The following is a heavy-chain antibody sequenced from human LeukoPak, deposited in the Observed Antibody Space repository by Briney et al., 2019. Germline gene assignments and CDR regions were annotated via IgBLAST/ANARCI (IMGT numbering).Heavy chain of an antibody. CDR2: INWNGDST. J-gene: IGHJ4*02. D-gene: IGHD3-22*01. CDR1: GFTFDDYG. CDR3: ARDLRVVITGSFDS. Sequence: GGSLRLSCTASGFTFDDYGLTWVRQAPGKGLECVSGINWNGDSTDYADSVKGRFTISRDNAKNSLYLQMNSLRAEDTALYYCARDLRVVITGSFDSWGQGTLVTVSS. V-gene: IGHV3-20*04.